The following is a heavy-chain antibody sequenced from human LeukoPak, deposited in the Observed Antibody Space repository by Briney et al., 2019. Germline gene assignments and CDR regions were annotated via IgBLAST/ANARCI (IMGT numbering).Heavy chain of an antibody. CDR3: ARSSGWYTGFDF. J-gene: IGHJ4*02. Sequence: GGSLRLSCAASGFTFSNYSMNWVRQAPGKGLEWVSSISSRSGYIHYADSVKGRFTISRDNAKNSLYLQMNSLRAEDTAVYYCARSSGWYTGFDFWGQGTLVTVSS. CDR1: GFTFSNYS. D-gene: IGHD6-19*01. V-gene: IGHV3-21*01. CDR2: ISSRSGYI.